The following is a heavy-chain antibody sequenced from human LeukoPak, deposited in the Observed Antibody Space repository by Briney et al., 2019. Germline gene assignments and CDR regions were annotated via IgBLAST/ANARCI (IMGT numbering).Heavy chain of an antibody. J-gene: IGHJ4*02. V-gene: IGHV3-30*03. D-gene: IGHD1-26*01. CDR1: GFTFSSYG. CDR3: ARGSGTYYPFDH. CDR2: VSYDGSEK. Sequence: GRSLRLSCAASGFTFSSYGIHWVRQAPGKGLEWVAVVSYDGSEKYYADSVKGRLTISRDNSKSTVSLQMNSLRAEDTAVYYCARGSGTYYPFDHWGQGTLVTVSS.